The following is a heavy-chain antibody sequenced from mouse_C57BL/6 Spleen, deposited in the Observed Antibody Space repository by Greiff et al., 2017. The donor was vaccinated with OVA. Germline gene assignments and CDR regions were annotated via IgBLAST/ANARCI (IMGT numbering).Heavy chain of an antibody. Sequence: QVQLKESGAELVRPGASVTLSCKASGYTFTDYEMHWVKQTPVHGLEWIGAIDPETGGTAYNQKFKGKAILTADKSSSTAYMELRSLTSEDSAVYYCTSYGNYWGFAYWGQGTLVTVSA. CDR2: IDPETGGT. V-gene: IGHV1-15*01. CDR3: TSYGNYWGFAY. CDR1: GYTFTDYE. J-gene: IGHJ3*01. D-gene: IGHD2-1*01.